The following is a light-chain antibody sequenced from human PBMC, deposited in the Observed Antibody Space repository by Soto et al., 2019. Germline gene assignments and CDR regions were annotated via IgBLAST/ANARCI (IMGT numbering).Light chain of an antibody. J-gene: IGKJ4*01. CDR3: QQYNNWPLT. Sequence: EIVMTQSPVTLSVSPGERATLSCRASQSVNNNLAWYQQKPGQSPRLLIYGASTRATGIPARFSGSGSGTEFSLTISSLQSEDFAVYYCQQYNNWPLTFGGGTKVEI. CDR2: GAS. CDR1: QSVNNN. V-gene: IGKV3-15*01.